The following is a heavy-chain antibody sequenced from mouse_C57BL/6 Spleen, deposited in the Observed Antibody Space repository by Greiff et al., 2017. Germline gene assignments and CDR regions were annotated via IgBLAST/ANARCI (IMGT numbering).Heavy chain of an antibody. CDR2: IDPETGGT. V-gene: IGHV1-15*01. CDR3: PAITTDWYFDV. D-gene: IGHD1-1*01. Sequence: LVESGAELVRPGASVTLSCKASGYTFTDYEMHWVKQTPVHGLEWIGAIDPETGGTAYNQKFKGKAILTADKSSSTAYMELRSLTSEDSAVYYCPAITTDWYFDVWGTGTTVTVSS. CDR1: GYTFTDYE. J-gene: IGHJ1*03.